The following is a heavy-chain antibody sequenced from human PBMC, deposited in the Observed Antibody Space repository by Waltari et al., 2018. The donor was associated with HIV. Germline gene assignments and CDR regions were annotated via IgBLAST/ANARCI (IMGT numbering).Heavy chain of an antibody. Sequence: EVRLVESGGGLVQPGGSLRLSCVASGVTFDNYWMSWVRQAPGKGLEWVANIKFDGDEKNYVDSVKGRFTISRDDGKNSLYLQMNSLRAEDTAVYYCTRLNYHFDFWGRGTLVAVSS. J-gene: IGHJ4*02. V-gene: IGHV3-7*01. CDR1: GVTFDNYW. CDR2: IKFDGDEK. CDR3: TRLNYHFDF. D-gene: IGHD3-10*01.